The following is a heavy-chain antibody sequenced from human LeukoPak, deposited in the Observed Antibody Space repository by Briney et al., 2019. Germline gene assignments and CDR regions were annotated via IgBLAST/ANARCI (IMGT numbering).Heavy chain of an antibody. J-gene: IGHJ3*02. CDR2: ISAYNGNT. Sequence: GASVKVSCKASGYTFTSYGISWVRQAPGQGLEWMGWISAYNGNTNYAQKLQDRVTMTTDTSTSTAYMELRSLRSDDTAVYYCASQSGYSSSWYGLVAFDIWGQGTMVTVSS. D-gene: IGHD6-13*01. CDR1: GYTFTSYG. CDR3: ASQSGYSSSWYGLVAFDI. V-gene: IGHV1-18*01.